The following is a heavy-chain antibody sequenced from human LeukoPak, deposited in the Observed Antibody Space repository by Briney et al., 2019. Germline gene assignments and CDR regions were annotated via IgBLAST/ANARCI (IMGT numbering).Heavy chain of an antibody. J-gene: IGHJ5*02. CDR2: INGSGGST. D-gene: IGHD6-19*01. Sequence: GGSLRLSCAASGFTFSSYAMSWVRQAPGKGLEWVSAINGSGGSTYYADSVKGRLTISRDNPKNTLYLQMNSLRAEDTAVYYCAKDTHPAVAGTWRWFDPWGQGTLVTVSS. CDR1: GFTFSSYA. V-gene: IGHV3-23*01. CDR3: AKDTHPAVAGTWRWFDP.